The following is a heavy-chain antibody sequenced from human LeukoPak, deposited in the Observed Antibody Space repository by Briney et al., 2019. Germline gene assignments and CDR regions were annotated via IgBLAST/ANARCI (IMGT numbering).Heavy chain of an antibody. CDR2: INPNSGAT. CDR1: GYTFTDYY. V-gene: IGHV1-2*02. Sequence: ASVKVSCKASGYTFTDYYIIWMRQAPGRGLDYMGWINPNSGATRKGHNSQGRITMTRDTSVSTAYMDLGTLTSDDAAIYFCARGSAVSCTSTSCHAPIDYWGQGTLVTVSS. J-gene: IGHJ4*02. D-gene: IGHD2-2*01. CDR3: ARGSAVSCTSTSCHAPIDY.